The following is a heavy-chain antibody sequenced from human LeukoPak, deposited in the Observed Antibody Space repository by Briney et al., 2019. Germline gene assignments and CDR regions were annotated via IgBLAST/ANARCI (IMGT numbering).Heavy chain of an antibody. CDR3: ARGKWQQPHDY. J-gene: IGHJ4*02. CDR1: GGSFSGYY. Sequence: SETLSLTCAVYGGSFSGYYWRWIRQPPGKGVEWIGEINHSGSTNYNPSLKSRVTISVNTSKNQFSLKLSSVTAADTAVYYCARGKWQQPHDYWGQGTLVTVSS. CDR2: INHSGST. D-gene: IGHD6-13*01. V-gene: IGHV4-34*01.